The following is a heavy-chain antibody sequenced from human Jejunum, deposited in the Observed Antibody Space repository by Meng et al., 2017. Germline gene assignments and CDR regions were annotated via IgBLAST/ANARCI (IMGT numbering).Heavy chain of an antibody. D-gene: IGHD4-11*01. V-gene: IGHV4-34*01. CDR2: INDSGSS. CDR1: GGSISDYY. J-gene: IGHJ4*02. Sequence: QVKLQQWGAGLLKPAEPLSLTCAVYGGSISDYYWTWIRQPPGKGLEGIGEINDSGSSNYNPSLKSRVTISVDTSKSQFYLRVSSVTAADTAVYYCARGNEYSNYGADFWGQGTLVTVSS. CDR3: ARGNEYSNYGADF.